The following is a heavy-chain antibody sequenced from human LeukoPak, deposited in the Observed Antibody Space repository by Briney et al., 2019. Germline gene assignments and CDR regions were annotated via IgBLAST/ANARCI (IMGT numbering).Heavy chain of an antibody. CDR2: ISSSSSYI. V-gene: IGHV3-21*04. D-gene: IGHD3-10*01. J-gene: IGHJ4*02. CDR1: GFTSSSYS. CDR3: ALLGSKLLWRIDY. Sequence: GGSLRLSCAASGFTSSSYSMNWVRQAPGKGLEWVSSISSSSSYIYSADSVKGRFTISRDNAKNSLYLQMNSLRGEDTAIYYCALLGSKLLWRIDYWGQGALVTVSS.